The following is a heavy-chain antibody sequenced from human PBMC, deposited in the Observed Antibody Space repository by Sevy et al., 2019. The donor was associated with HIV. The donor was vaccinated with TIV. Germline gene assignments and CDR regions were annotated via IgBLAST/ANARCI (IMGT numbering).Heavy chain of an antibody. D-gene: IGHD2-2*01. CDR2: INPGGTEE. Sequence: GGSLRLSCVASGFTFSNSWMNWVRQAPGKGLEWVANINPGGTEEFYVDSVKGRFIISRDNAKNSLFLQMNSLRAEDTAVYYCTRVSRGTDGDYWGQGTLVTVSS. V-gene: IGHV3-7*01. CDR3: TRVSRGTDGDY. CDR1: GFTFSNSW. J-gene: IGHJ4*02.